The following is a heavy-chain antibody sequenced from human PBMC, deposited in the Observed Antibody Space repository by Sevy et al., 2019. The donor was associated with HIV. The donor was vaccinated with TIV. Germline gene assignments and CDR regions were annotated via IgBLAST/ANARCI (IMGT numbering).Heavy chain of an antibody. D-gene: IGHD3-10*01. Sequence: SETLSLTCTVSGGSIKNYYWSWIRQTAGTGLEFIGRIFTTGHTNHNPSLRSRLTMSIDTSKNEFSLKFSPVTAADTAVYYCARDRLFMARGICVDIWGQGTLVTVSS. CDR1: GGSIKNYY. V-gene: IGHV4-4*07. CDR2: IFTTGHT. J-gene: IGHJ3*02. CDR3: ARDRLFMARGICVDI.